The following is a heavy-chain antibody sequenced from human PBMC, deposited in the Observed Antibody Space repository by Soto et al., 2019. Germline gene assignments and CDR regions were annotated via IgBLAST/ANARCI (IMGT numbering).Heavy chain of an antibody. CDR3: ARLGSWANYHTFDI. CDR1: GYDFTKYW. J-gene: IGHJ3*02. V-gene: IGHV5-51*01. D-gene: IGHD3-22*01. CDR2: IYPGDSDT. Sequence: GESLKISCQASGYDFTKYWIGWVRQMPGKGLECMGIIYPGDSDTRYRPSFQGQVTVSADKSITTAYLQWSSLKASDTAMYYCARLGSWANYHTFDIWGQGAMVTVSS.